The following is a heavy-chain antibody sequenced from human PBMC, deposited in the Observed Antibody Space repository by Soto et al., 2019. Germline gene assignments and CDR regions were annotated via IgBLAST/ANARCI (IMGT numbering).Heavy chain of an antibody. J-gene: IGHJ4*02. CDR1: GFTFSTYG. CDR2: IDEYGNTI. V-gene: IGHV3-74*01. D-gene: IGHD3-16*01. CDR3: TRDIGGRWAY. Sequence: GGSLRLSCVASGFTFSTYGMHWVRQVPGKGLLWGSRIDEYGNTIDYADSVRGRFTISRDNARNTLYLEMNSLRAEDTALYYCTRDIGGRWAYWGPGTLVTAPQ.